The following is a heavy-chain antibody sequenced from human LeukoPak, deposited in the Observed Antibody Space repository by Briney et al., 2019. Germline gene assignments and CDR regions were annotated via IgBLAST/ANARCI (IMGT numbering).Heavy chain of an antibody. CDR3: AKTYDSSGYYYASRPFDY. CDR1: GFTFSSYA. D-gene: IGHD3-22*01. Sequence: GGSLRLSCAASGFTFSSYAMSWVRQAPGKGLEWVSAISGSGGSTYYADSVKGRFTISRDNSKNTLNLQMNNLRAEDTAVYYCAKTYDSSGYYYASRPFDYWGQGTLVTVSS. J-gene: IGHJ4*02. CDR2: ISGSGGST. V-gene: IGHV3-23*01.